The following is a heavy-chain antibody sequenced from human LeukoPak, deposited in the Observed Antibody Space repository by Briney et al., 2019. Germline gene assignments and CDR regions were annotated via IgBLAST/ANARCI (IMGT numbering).Heavy chain of an antibody. D-gene: IGHD6-6*01. CDR1: GYTFTSYD. Sequence: ASVKVSCKASGYTFTSYDINWVRQATGQGLEWMGWMNPNSGNTGYAQKFQGRVTMTRNTSITTAYMELSSLRSEDTAVYYCARGLSSSPRNWFDPWRQGTLVTVSS. V-gene: IGHV1-8*01. CDR3: ARGLSSSPRNWFDP. J-gene: IGHJ5*02. CDR2: MNPNSGNT.